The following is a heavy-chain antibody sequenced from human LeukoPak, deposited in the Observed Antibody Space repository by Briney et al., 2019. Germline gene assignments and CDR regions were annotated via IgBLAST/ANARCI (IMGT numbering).Heavy chain of an antibody. Sequence: SETLSLTCGVYGVSFSGYLRNWIRQPPRKGLDWLGEINHRGSPNYPLPHKSRVTISVDTSENQVSQRLSSVSAAHTAVYYCAGEPRESYYNWFDPWGQGTLVTVS. CDR2: INHRGSP. CDR1: GVSFSGYL. D-gene: IGHD3-10*01. V-gene: IGHV4-34*01. CDR3: AGEPRESYYNWFDP. J-gene: IGHJ5*02.